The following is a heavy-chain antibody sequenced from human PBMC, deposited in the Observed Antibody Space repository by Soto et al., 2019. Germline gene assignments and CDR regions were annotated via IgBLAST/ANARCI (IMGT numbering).Heavy chain of an antibody. V-gene: IGHV3-53*05. CDR3: VGGDPGFDY. CDR2: IYSGGNI. D-gene: IGHD2-21*02. CDR1: GFTVSNNF. J-gene: IGHJ4*02. Sequence: GGSLRLSCAASGFTVSNNFLMWVRQAPGKGLEWVSLIYSGGNIHYADSVKGRFTISRDGSKNMLFLQMNSLGPEDTALYYCVGGDPGFDYWGQGTLVTVSS.